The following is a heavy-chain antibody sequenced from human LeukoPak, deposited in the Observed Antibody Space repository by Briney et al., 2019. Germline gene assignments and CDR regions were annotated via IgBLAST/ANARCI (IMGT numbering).Heavy chain of an antibody. D-gene: IGHD2-15*01. V-gene: IGHV3-23*01. Sequence: GGSLRLSCAASGFTFSSYAMSWVRQAPGKGLEWVSAISGSGGSTYYADSVKGRFTISRDNSKNTLYLQMNSLRAEDTAVYYCAKVGCSGGSCYSGVRSYYYYGMDVWGQGITVTVSS. CDR2: ISGSGGST. CDR1: GFTFSSYA. J-gene: IGHJ6*02. CDR3: AKVGCSGGSCYSGVRSYYYYGMDV.